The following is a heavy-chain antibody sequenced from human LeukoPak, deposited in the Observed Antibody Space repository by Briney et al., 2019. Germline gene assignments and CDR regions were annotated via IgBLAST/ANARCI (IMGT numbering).Heavy chain of an antibody. J-gene: IGHJ4*02. V-gene: IGHV4-34*01. D-gene: IGHD3-3*01. CDR1: GGAISSYY. Sequence: SETLSLTCTVSGGAISSYYWSWIRQPPGKGLEWIGEINHSGSTNYNPSLKSRVTISVDTSKNQFSLKLSSVTAADTAVYYCARGPYYDFWSGYYTGIPFDYWGQGTLVTVSS. CDR2: INHSGST. CDR3: ARGPYYDFWSGYYTGIPFDY.